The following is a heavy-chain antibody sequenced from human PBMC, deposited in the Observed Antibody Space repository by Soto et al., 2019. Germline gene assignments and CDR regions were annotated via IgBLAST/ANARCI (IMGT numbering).Heavy chain of an antibody. Sequence: QVQLVQSGGEVKKPGASVKVSCKASGFPFTDYGITWVRQAPGQGLEWMGWISAYTGNTNYAQKVQGRVTMGTDTSTSTAYLELRSLGSDDTAVYYCARGPESRSTAYFDYWGQGTLVTVSS. J-gene: IGHJ4*02. V-gene: IGHV1-18*01. CDR2: ISAYTGNT. CDR3: ARGPESRSTAYFDY. D-gene: IGHD2-2*01. CDR1: GFPFTDYG.